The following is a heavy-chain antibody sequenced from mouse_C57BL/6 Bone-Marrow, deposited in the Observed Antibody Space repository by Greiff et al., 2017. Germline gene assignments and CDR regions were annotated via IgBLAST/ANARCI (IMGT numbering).Heavy chain of an antibody. CDR3: AQNLYGYGGFAY. CDR1: GYTFTDYN. V-gene: IGHV1-22*01. J-gene: IGHJ3*01. CDR2: INPNNGGT. Sequence: EVQLQQSGPELVKPGASVKMSCKASGYTFTDYNMHWVKQSHGKSLEWIGYINPNNGGTSYNQKFKGKATLTVNKSSSTAYMELRSLTSEDSAVYYCAQNLYGYGGFAYWGQGTLVTVSA. D-gene: IGHD2-2*01.